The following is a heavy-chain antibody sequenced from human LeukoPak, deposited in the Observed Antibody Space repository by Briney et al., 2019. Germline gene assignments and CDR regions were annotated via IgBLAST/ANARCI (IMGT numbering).Heavy chain of an antibody. CDR2: VSGSGGST. V-gene: IGHV3-23*01. CDR1: GFTLSSYG. CDR3: AKGRLGYCSGGSCYPFDY. Sequence: GGSLRLSCAASGFTLSSYGMSWVRQAPGKGLEWVSAVSGSGGSTNYADSVKGRFTISRDNSKNTLYLQMNGLRAEDTAVYYCAKGRLGYCSGGSCYPFDYWGQGTLVTVSS. J-gene: IGHJ4*02. D-gene: IGHD2-15*01.